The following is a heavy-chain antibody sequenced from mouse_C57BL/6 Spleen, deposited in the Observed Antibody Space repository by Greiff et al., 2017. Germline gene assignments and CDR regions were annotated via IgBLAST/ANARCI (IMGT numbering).Heavy chain of an antibody. CDR1: GFTFSSYA. CDR3: ARTHYYGPAWFAY. J-gene: IGHJ3*01. V-gene: IGHV5-4*03. Sequence: EVKLMESGGGLVKPGGSLKLSCAASGFTFSSYAMSWVRQTPDKRLEWVATISDGGSYTYYPDNVKGRFTISRDNAKNNLYLQMSHLKSEDTAMYYCARTHYYGPAWFAYWGQGTLVTVSA. CDR2: ISDGGSYT. D-gene: IGHD1-1*01.